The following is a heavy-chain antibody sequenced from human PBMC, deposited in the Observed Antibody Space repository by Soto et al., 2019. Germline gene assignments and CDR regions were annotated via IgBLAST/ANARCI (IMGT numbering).Heavy chain of an antibody. CDR1: GFIVSSKY. V-gene: IGHV3-53*02. Sequence: EVPMVETGGGLIQPGGSLRLSCAVAGFIVSSKYMTWVRQAPGKGLEWVSVIYTGGSTHYADSARGRFTSSRDSSKNTLYLQMNSLRAEDAAVYYCTTYTGYGMDVWGQGTTVTVSS. D-gene: IGHD3-16*01. CDR2: IYTGGST. CDR3: TTYTGYGMDV. J-gene: IGHJ6*02.